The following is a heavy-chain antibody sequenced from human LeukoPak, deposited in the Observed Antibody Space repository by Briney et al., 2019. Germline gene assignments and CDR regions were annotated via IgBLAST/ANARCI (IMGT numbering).Heavy chain of an antibody. Sequence: GGSLRLSCAASGFTFSSYWMSWVRQAPGKGLEWVANIKQDGSEKYYVDSVKGRFTISRDNAKNSLYLQMNSLRAEDTAVYYCARDDCRSISCYHNWFDPWGQGTLVTVSS. CDR3: ARDDCRSISCYHNWFDP. J-gene: IGHJ5*02. CDR2: IKQDGSEK. D-gene: IGHD2-2*01. V-gene: IGHV3-7*01. CDR1: GFTFSSYW.